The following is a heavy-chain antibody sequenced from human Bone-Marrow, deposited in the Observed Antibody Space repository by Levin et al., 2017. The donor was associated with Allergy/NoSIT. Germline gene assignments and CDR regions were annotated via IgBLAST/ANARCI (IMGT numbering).Heavy chain of an antibody. J-gene: IGHJ4*02. Sequence: AGGSLRLSCAASGFSFSDYWMHWVRQAPGKGLVWVSHINGDGRTTTYADSVRGRFTISRDNARNTLYLQMNSLRAEDTAVYYCARSSNWNDGFFDYWGQGTLVTVSS. CDR1: GFSFSDYW. CDR3: ARSSNWNDGFFDY. D-gene: IGHD1-1*01. V-gene: IGHV3-74*01. CDR2: INGDGRTT.